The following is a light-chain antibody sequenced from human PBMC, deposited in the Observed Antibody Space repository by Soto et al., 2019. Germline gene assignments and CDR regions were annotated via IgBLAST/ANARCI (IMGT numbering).Light chain of an antibody. CDR1: SSDVGGYDY. V-gene: IGLV2-14*01. CDR2: DVS. CDR3: RSYASSSTLV. Sequence: QSVLTQPASVSGSPGQSITISCTGTSSDVGGYDYVSWYQQHPGKVPKLMIYDVSSRPSGVSTRFSGSKSGNTASLTISGLQAEDESDYYCRSYASSSTLVFGGGTKLTVL. J-gene: IGLJ2*01.